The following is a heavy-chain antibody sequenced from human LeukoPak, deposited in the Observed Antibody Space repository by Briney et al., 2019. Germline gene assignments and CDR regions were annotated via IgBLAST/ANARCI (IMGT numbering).Heavy chain of an antibody. CDR1: GYSFTSYW. CDR2: IYPGDSDT. V-gene: IGHV5-51*01. D-gene: IGHD5-18*01. CDR3: ARPRDTAMVLFDY. J-gene: IGHJ4*02. Sequence: GESLKISCKGSGYSFTSYWIGWVRQMPGKGLEWMGIIYPGDSDTRYSPSFQGQVTISADKSISTAYLQWSSLEASDTAMYYCARPRDTAMVLFDYWGQGTLVTVSS.